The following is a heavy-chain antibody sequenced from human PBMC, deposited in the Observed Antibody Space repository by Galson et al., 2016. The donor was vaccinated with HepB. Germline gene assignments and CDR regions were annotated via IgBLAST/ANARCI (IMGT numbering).Heavy chain of an antibody. J-gene: IGHJ3*02. CDR3: ASLRSGSYAFDI. D-gene: IGHD3-22*01. CDR1: GFTFSGYA. V-gene: IGHV3-30*03. Sequence: SLRLSCAASGFTFSGYAMHWVRQAPGKGLEWVALISYDGSDKYYADSVKGRFTISRDNSKNTLHLQMNSLRAEDTAVYYCASLRSGSYAFDIWGQGTMVTVSS. CDR2: ISYDGSDK.